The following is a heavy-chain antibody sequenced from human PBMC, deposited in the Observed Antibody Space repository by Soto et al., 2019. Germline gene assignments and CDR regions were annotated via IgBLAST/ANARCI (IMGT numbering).Heavy chain of an antibody. CDR3: ARGVVVPGATTRYWYFDL. J-gene: IGHJ2*01. D-gene: IGHD2-2*01. CDR2: INHSGST. V-gene: IGHV4-34*01. CDR1: GGSFSGYY. Sequence: SETLSLTGAVYGGSFSGYYCSWIRQPPWKGLEWIGEINHSGSTNYNPSLKSRVTISVDTSKKQFSLKLGSVTAADTAVYYCARGVVVPGATTRYWYFDLFGCGTRVT.